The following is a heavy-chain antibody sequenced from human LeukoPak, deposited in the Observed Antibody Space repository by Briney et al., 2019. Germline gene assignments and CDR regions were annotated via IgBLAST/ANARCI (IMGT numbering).Heavy chain of an antibody. CDR2: INPDIGDT. J-gene: IGHJ5*02. V-gene: IGHV1-2*02. CDR1: GYTFTVYY. CDR3: ARRYSSKWYGFAP. D-gene: IGHD6-13*01. Sequence: ASVKVSCKASGYTFTVYYMHWVRQAPGQGLEWMGWINPDIGDTKYAQKFRGRVTMTRDTSVKTGYMELSRLTSDDTAVYYCARRYSSKWYGFAPWGQGTLVTVSS.